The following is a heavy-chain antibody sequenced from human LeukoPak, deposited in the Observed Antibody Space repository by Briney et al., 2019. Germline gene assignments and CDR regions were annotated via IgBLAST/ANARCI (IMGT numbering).Heavy chain of an antibody. CDR3: AHRFLLTGYYGTFDY. Sequence: ESGPTLVNPTQTLTLTCTFSGFSLSTSGVGVGWIRQPPGKALEWLALIYWDDDKRYSPSLVGRLTITKDTSANQVVLTMTNMDPVDTATYYCAHRFLLTGYYGTFDYWGQGALVTASS. J-gene: IGHJ4*02. D-gene: IGHD3-9*01. V-gene: IGHV2-5*02. CDR2: IYWDDDK. CDR1: GFSLSTSGVG.